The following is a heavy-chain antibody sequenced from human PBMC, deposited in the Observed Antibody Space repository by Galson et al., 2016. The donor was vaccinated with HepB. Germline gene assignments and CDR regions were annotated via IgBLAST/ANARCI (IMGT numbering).Heavy chain of an antibody. CDR2: ISTRRTT. J-gene: IGHJ4*02. D-gene: IGHD1-1*01. CDR3: AKERLVRRIFDH. V-gene: IGHV3-23*01. Sequence: SLRLSCAASGFVFSNFGLSWVRQAPGKGLEWVASISTRRTTDYSDSVQGRFAISRDNSNNTLYLQTNGLSAEDTAVYYCAKERLVRRIFDHWGQGTLLTVSS. CDR1: GFVFSNFG.